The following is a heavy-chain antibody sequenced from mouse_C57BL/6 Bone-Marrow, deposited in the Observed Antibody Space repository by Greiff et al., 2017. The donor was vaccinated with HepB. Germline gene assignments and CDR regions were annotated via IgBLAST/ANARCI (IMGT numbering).Heavy chain of an antibody. J-gene: IGHJ1*03. CDR1: GYTFTSYW. CDR3: ARYPIMDLHYYGSRYFDV. Sequence: QVQLQQPGAELVKPGASVKMSCKASGYTFTSYWITWVKQRPGQGLEWIGDIYPGSGSTNYNEKFKSKATLTVDTSSSTAYMQLSSLTSEDSAVYYCARYPIMDLHYYGSRYFDVWGTGTTVTVSS. D-gene: IGHD1-1*01. V-gene: IGHV1-55*01. CDR2: IYPGSGST.